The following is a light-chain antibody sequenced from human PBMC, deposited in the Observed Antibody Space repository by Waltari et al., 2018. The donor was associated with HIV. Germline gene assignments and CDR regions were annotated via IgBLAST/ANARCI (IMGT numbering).Light chain of an antibody. CDR2: QDT. CDR1: KLGDKY. CDR3: QAWDTATGV. J-gene: IGLJ1*01. V-gene: IGLV3-1*01. Sequence: SYELTQPPSVSVSPGQTASITCSGDKLGDKYVCWYQQKPGQSPVLVLYQDTKRPSGIPERCSGSNSGNTATLTISGTQAMDEADDYCQAWDTATGVVGTGTKVTGL.